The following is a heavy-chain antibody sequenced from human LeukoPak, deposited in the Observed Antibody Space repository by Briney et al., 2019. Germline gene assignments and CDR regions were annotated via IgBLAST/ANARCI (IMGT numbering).Heavy chain of an antibody. CDR2: IYQSGDP. V-gene: IGHV4/OR15-8*02. CDR3: ARNGFYCLEH. D-gene: IGHD1-26*01. J-gene: IGHJ5*02. CDR1: GGSITNW. Sequence: SGTLSLTCGVSGGSITNWWSWVRQAPGKGLEWIGEIYQSGDPTYNPSLKSRVTISIDRSKNHLSLKLNSVTAADTAVYYRARNGFYCLEHWGQGFLVTVSS.